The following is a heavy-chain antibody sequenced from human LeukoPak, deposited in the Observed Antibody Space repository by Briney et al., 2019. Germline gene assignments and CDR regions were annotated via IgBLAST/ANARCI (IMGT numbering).Heavy chain of an antibody. CDR2: MNPSTGNT. CDR1: GYTFSSYD. CDR3: ARLSETPAFYPGGRYLYLAY. J-gene: IGHJ4*02. Sequence: ASVKASCKASGYTFSSYDINWVRQATGQGLEWMGWMNPSTGNTDYAQKFQGRVTMTRDTSTSTAYMELSSLKSEDTAVYYCARLSETPAFYPGGRYLYLAYWGQGAQVTVSS. D-gene: IGHD2-8*02. V-gene: IGHV1-8*01.